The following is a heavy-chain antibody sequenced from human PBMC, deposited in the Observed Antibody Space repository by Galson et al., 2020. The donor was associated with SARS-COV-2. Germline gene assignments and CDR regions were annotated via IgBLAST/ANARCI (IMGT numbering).Heavy chain of an antibody. D-gene: IGHD3-22*01. Sequence: GGSLRLSCAASGFTFSNYWMHWVRQAPGKGLVWVSRINGDGSSRTYADSVKGRFTISRDNAKNTLYLQMNSLRAEDTAVYYCATQEFYYGSSCYEVSDYGMDVWGQGTTVTVSS. J-gene: IGHJ6*02. CDR3: ATQEFYYGSSCYEVSDYGMDV. CDR2: INGDGSSR. CDR1: GFTFSNYW. V-gene: IGHV3-74*01.